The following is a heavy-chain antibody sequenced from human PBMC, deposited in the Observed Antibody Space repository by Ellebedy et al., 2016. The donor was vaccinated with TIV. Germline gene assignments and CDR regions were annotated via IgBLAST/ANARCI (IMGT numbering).Heavy chain of an antibody. CDR2: INPNSGGT. Sequence: AASVKVSCKASGYTFTGYYMHWVRQAPGQGLEWMGWINPNSGGTNYAQKFQGRVTMTRDTSISTAYMELSRLRSDDTAVYYCARVFYYGSGSYYPYGMDVWGQGTTVTVSS. CDR3: ARVFYYGSGSYYPYGMDV. V-gene: IGHV1-2*02. D-gene: IGHD3-10*01. CDR1: GYTFTGYY. J-gene: IGHJ6*02.